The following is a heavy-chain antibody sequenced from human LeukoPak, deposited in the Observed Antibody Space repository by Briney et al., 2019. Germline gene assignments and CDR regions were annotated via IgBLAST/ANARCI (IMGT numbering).Heavy chain of an antibody. CDR1: GGTFSSYA. CDR2: IIPIFGTA. D-gene: IGHD4-17*01. J-gene: IGHJ4*02. CDR3: ARDGFGYGVCGY. Sequence: GASVKVSCKVSGGTFSSYAINWVRQAPGQGLEWMGRIIPIFGTANYAQKFQGRVTITTDESTSTAYMELSSPRSEDTAVYYCARDGFGYGVCGYWGQGTLVTVSS. V-gene: IGHV1-69*05.